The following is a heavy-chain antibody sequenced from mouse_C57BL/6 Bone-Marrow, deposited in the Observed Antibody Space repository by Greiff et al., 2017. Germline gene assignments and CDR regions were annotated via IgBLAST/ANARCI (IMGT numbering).Heavy chain of an antibody. CDR1: GYTFTSYG. J-gene: IGHJ4*01. V-gene: IGHV1-81*01. D-gene: IGHD2-10*01. CDR2: IYPRSGNT. CDR3: ALLFYYAMDY. Sequence: QVQLKQSGAELARPGASVKLSCKASGYTFTSYGISWVKQRTGQGLEWIGEIYPRSGNTYYNEQFKGKATMNADKSSSTAYMELRSLTSEDSAVYFCALLFYYAMDYWGQGTSVTVSS.